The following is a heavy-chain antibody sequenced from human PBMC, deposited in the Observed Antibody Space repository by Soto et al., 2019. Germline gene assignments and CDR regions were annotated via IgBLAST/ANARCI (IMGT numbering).Heavy chain of an antibody. D-gene: IGHD6-13*01. CDR3: ARDSGIAAAGSWFDP. CDR1: GGSISSSSYY. Sequence: SETLSLTCTVSGGSISSSSYYWSGIRQPPGKGLEWIGYIYYSGSTNYNPSLKSRVTISVDTSKNQFSLKLSSVTAADTAVYYCARDSGIAAAGSWFDPWGQGTLVTVSS. CDR2: IYYSGST. V-gene: IGHV4-61*01. J-gene: IGHJ5*02.